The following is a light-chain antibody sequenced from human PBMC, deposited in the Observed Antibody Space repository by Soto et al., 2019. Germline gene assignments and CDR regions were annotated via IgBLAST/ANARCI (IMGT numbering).Light chain of an antibody. CDR3: IQGIHSRMYS. J-gene: IGKJ2*01. CDR1: QSLLHSNGYNY. V-gene: IGKV2-28*01. Sequence: DIVMTQSPLSLPVTPGEPASISCRSSQSLLHSNGYNYLNWYLQKPGQSPQLLIYLGSNRASGVPDTFSASGSGTDFTLTISRVEAEDVGDYHCIQGIHSRMYSFAQGTNVDIK. CDR2: LGS.